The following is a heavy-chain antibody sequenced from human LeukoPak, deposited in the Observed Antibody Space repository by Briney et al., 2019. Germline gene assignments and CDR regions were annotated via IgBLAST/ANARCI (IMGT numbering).Heavy chain of an antibody. CDR3: ASSDGYSYGYGY. V-gene: IGHV3-30*03. D-gene: IGHD5-18*01. Sequence: GGSLRLSCAASGFTFNIYGMHWVRQAPGKGLEWVAVISYDGSNKYYADSVKGRFTISRDNSKNTLYLQMNSLRAEDTAVYYCASSDGYSYGYGYWGQGTLVTVSS. J-gene: IGHJ4*02. CDR1: GFTFNIYG. CDR2: ISYDGSNK.